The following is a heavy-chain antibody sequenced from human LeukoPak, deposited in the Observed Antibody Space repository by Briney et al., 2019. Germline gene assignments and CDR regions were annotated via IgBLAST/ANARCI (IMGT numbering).Heavy chain of an antibody. J-gene: IGHJ6*02. CDR1: GYTFTGDY. CDR2: INPNSGGT. D-gene: IGHD3-3*01. CDR3: AHLYYDFWSGYPEQYYGMDV. V-gene: IGHV1-2*02. Sequence: GASVRVSCTASGYTFTGDYMHWVRQAPGQGLEWMGWINPNSGGTNYAQNFQGRVTMTRDPSISTAYMELSRLRSDDTAVYYCAHLYYDFWSGYPEQYYGMDVWGQGTTVTVSS.